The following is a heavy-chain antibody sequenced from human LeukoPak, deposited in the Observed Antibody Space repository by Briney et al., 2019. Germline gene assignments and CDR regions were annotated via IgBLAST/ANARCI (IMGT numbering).Heavy chain of an antibody. D-gene: IGHD2-21*02. Sequence: LSCAASGFTFSNYWMSWVRQAPGKGLEWVALISYDGSDKDYAKSVKGRFTISRDNSKNTLYLQMNSLRAEDTAVYYCAKDMSGGDCPDYWGQGTLVTVSS. J-gene: IGHJ4*02. CDR2: ISYDGSDK. CDR1: GFTFSNYW. CDR3: AKDMSGGDCPDY. V-gene: IGHV3-30*18.